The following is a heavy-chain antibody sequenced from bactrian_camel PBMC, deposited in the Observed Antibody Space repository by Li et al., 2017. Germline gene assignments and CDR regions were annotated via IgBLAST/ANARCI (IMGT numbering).Heavy chain of an antibody. CDR3: AKAASPSWSSAFASGEYYLVGVYFDY. J-gene: IGHJ6*01. CDR1: GFTFSSNA. Sequence: QVQLVESGGGLVQPGGSLRLSCAASGFTFSSNAMCWVRQAPGKGLEWVSGIYADGGGPFYAESVKGRFTISRDNAKNTLYLQMNSLKSEDTAMYYCAKAASPSWSSAFASGEYYLVGVYFDYWGQGTQVTVS. CDR2: IYADGGGP. V-gene: IGHV3S1*01. D-gene: IGHD2*01.